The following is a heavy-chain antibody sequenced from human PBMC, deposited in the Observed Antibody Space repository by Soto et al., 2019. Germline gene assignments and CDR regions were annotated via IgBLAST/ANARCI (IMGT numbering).Heavy chain of an antibody. D-gene: IGHD2-2*01. CDR3: TSYCSSTSCHHYYYYGMDV. CDR2: IRSKANSYAT. CDR1: GFTFSGSA. J-gene: IGHJ6*02. Sequence: PGGSLRLSCAASGFTFSGSAMHWVRQASGKGLEWVGRIRSKANSYATAYAASVKGRFTISRDDSKNTAYLQMNSLKTEDTAVYYCTSYCSSTSCHHYYYYGMDVWGQGTTVIVSS. V-gene: IGHV3-73*01.